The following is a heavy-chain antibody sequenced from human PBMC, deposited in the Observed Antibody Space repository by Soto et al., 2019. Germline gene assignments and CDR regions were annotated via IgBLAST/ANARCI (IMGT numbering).Heavy chain of an antibody. J-gene: IGHJ6*02. D-gene: IGHD2-15*01. CDR3: AKDTGVVVVAANGMDV. CDR2: ISWDGGST. CDR1: GFTFDDYT. V-gene: IGHV3-43*01. Sequence: PGGSLRLSCAASGFTFDDYTMHWVRQAPGKGLEWVSLISWDGGSTYYADSVKGRFTISRDNSKNSLYLQMNSLRTEDTAVYYCAKDTGVVVVAANGMDVWGQGTTVTVSS.